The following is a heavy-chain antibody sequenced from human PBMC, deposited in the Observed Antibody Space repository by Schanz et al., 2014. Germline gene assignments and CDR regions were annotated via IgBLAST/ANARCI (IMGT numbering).Heavy chain of an antibody. Sequence: EVQLVESGGGVVRPGGSLRLSCAASGFTFENYALTWVLQVPGKGLVWVSRIKSDGSSTSYADSVKGRFTISRDNAKNTLYLQMNSLRAEDTAVYYCARPALWFGDNCFDPWGQGTLVTVSA. J-gene: IGHJ5*02. CDR2: IKSDGSST. D-gene: IGHD3-10*01. CDR3: ARPALWFGDNCFDP. CDR1: GFTFENYA. V-gene: IGHV3-74*02.